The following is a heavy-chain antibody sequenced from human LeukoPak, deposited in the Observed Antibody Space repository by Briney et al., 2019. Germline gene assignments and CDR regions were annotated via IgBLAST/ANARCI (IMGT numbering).Heavy chain of an antibody. CDR3: ARVTMLRGVIGTNGMDI. J-gene: IGHJ6*02. Sequence: ASVKVSCKASGYTFTNYYIHWVRQAPGQGLEWMGVVIPRGGDTTYAQRFQGRVTMTRDTSTSTVYMELTSLRSEDTAVYYCARVTMLRGVIGTNGMDIWGQGTTVTVSS. CDR2: VIPRGGDT. D-gene: IGHD3-10*01. CDR1: GYTFTNYY. V-gene: IGHV1-46*01.